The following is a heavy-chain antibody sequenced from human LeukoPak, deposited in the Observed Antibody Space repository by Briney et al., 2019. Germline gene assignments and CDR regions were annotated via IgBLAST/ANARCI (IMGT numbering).Heavy chain of an antibody. CDR3: VRVGNYREFDY. CDR1: GFTFCNYA. D-gene: IGHD1-7*01. J-gene: IGHJ4*02. Sequence: PGGSLRLSCADSGFTFCNYALHWVRQAPGKGLEYVSAISSNGDATFYANSVKGRFTISRDNSKNTLYLQMGSLRAEDMAVYYCVRVGNYREFDYWGQGTLVTVSS. CDR2: ISSNGDAT. V-gene: IGHV3-64*01.